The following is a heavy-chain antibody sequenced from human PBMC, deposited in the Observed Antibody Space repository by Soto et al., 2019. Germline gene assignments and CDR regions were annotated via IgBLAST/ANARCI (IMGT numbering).Heavy chain of an antibody. Sequence: GGSLRLSCAASGFTFSSYGMHWVRQAPGKGLEWVAVISYDGSNKYYADSVKGRFTISRDNSKNTLYLQMNSLRAEDTAVYYCAKEDGGSYYVIVGSFDYWGQGTLVTVSS. CDR2: ISYDGSNK. J-gene: IGHJ4*02. CDR1: GFTFSSYG. D-gene: IGHD1-26*01. CDR3: AKEDGGSYYVIVGSFDY. V-gene: IGHV3-30*18.